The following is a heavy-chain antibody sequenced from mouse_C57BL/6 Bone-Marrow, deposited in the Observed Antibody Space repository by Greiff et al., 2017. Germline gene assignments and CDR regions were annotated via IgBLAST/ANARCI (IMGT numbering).Heavy chain of an antibody. CDR3: ARGGDYVSLAY. D-gene: IGHD2-13*01. J-gene: IGHJ3*01. CDR1: GYTFTSYW. Sequence: QVQLQQPGAELVRPGSSVTLSCKASGYTFTSYWMHWVKQRPIQGLEWIGNIDPSDSATHYNQKFKDKATVTVDNSSSTAYMPLSSQTSEDSAVYYCARGGDYVSLAYWGQGTLVTVSA. CDR2: IDPSDSAT. V-gene: IGHV1-52*01.